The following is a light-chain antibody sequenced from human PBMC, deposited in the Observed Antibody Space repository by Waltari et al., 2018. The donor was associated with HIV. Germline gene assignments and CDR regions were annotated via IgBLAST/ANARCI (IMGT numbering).Light chain of an antibody. Sequence: QSALTQPPSASGSPGQSVPIPCPGPSSHVRPYNYVSRYQHHPAKGPKSKIYEVRKRPSGFPDGFSGAKSGNTASRTVSGLRTGDEADYYGTSYAGNNNYIRFGGGTKLTVL. CDR3: TSYAGNNNYIR. J-gene: IGLJ2*01. CDR1: SSHVRPYNY. CDR2: EVR. V-gene: IGLV2-8*01.